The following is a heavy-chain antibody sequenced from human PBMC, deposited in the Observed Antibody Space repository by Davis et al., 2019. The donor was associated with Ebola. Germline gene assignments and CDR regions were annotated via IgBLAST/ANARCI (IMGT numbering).Heavy chain of an antibody. D-gene: IGHD3-10*01. Sequence: AASVKVSCKASGYTFTSYGISWVRQAPGQGLEWMGWISAYNGNTNYAQKLQGRVTMTTDTSTSTAYMELRSLRSDDTAVYYCARGITMVQGVTWFDYWGQGTQVTVSS. CDR3: ARGITMVQGVTWFDY. J-gene: IGHJ4*02. CDR1: GYTFTSYG. V-gene: IGHV1-18*01. CDR2: ISAYNGNT.